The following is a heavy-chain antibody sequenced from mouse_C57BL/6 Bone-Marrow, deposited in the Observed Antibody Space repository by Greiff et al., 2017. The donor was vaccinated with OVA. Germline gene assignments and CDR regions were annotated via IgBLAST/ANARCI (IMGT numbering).Heavy chain of an antibody. CDR2: IYPGDGDT. V-gene: IGHV1-82*01. J-gene: IGHJ2*01. CDR3: GGADGYLDY. CDR1: GYAFSSSW. D-gene: IGHD2-3*01. Sequence: QVQLKESGPELVKPGASVKISCKASGYAFSSSWMNWVKQRPGKGLEWIGRIYPGDGDTNYNGKFKGKATLTADKSSSTAYMQLSSLTSEDSAVYFCGGADGYLDYWGQGTTLTVSS.